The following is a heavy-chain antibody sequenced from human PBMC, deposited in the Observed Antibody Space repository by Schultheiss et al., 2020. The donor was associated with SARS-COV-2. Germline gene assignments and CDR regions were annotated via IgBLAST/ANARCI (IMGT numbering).Heavy chain of an antibody. CDR1: GASVSSGSYY. V-gene: IGHV4-61*01. D-gene: IGHD3-22*01. Sequence: SETLSLTCSVSGASVSSGSYYWSWIRQSPGKGLEWIGYIYYSGSTNYNPSLKSRVTISVDTSKNQFSLKLSSVTAADTAVYYCARERVGKYYYDSSVHYFDLWGRGTLVTVSS. J-gene: IGHJ2*01. CDR3: ARERVGKYYYDSSVHYFDL. CDR2: IYYSGST.